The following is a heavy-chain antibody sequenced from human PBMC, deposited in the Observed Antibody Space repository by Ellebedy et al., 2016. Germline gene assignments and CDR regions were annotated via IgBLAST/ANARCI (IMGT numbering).Heavy chain of an antibody. CDR3: TKIKGGYNTPEY. J-gene: IGHJ4*02. V-gene: IGHV5-51*01. CDR1: GDIFSTYW. Sequence: GESLKISCKGSGDIFSTYWMAWVRQMPGKGLEWMGIIYIGDSNVRYSPPFQGQVSISADKSISTTYLQWSSLKASDTAMYFCTKIKGGYNTPEYWGQGTLVTVSS. CDR2: IYIGDSNV. D-gene: IGHD5-24*01.